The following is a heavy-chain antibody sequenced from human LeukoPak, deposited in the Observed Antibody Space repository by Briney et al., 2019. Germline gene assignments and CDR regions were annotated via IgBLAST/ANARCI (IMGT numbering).Heavy chain of an antibody. CDR3: ARDSSDIVVVYGFDY. CDR2: MSYDGSNK. Sequence: GGSLRLSCAASGFTFSIYNMHWVRQAPGKGLEWVAVMSYDGSNKYHAVSVKGRFTIFRDNSKNTLYLQMSSLRAEDTAVYYCARDSSDIVVVYGFDYWGQGTLVTVSS. J-gene: IGHJ4*02. CDR1: GFTFSIYN. V-gene: IGHV3-30-3*01. D-gene: IGHD2-2*01.